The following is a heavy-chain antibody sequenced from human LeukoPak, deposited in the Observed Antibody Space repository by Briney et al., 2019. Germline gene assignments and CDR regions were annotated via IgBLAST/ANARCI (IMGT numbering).Heavy chain of an antibody. V-gene: IGHV4-34*01. CDR1: GGLFSGYY. J-gene: IGHJ6*02. Sequence: SETLSLTCAVYGGLFSGYYWRWIRQHPGKGLEWIGEINHSGSTNYNPSLKSRVTISVDTSKNQFSLKLSSVTAADTAVYYCARAVQYYYYGMDVWGQGTTVTVSS. CDR2: INHSGST. CDR3: ARAVQYYYYGMDV.